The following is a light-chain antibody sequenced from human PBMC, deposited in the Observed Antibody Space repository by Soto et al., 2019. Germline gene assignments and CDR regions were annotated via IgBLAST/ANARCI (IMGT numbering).Light chain of an antibody. J-gene: IGKJ1*01. CDR2: AAS. V-gene: IGKV1-27*01. CDR1: QGISNY. Sequence: DIQMTQSPSSLSASVGDRVTITCRASQGISNYLAWYQQKPGKVPKLLIYAASTLQSGVPSRFNGSGSGTDFTLTISSLQPEDVATYYCQKYNSAETFGQGTKV. CDR3: QKYNSAET.